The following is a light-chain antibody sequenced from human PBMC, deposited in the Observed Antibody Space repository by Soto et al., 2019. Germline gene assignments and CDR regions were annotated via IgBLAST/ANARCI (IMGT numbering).Light chain of an antibody. Sequence: DIQMTQSPSSLSASVGDRVTITCRASQGIRNDLSWYQQKPGKAPKRLIFAAASLQSGVPATFSGSGSGTEFTLTISSLQPEDFATYYCLQYNNRPFTFGPGTKVDVK. V-gene: IGKV1-17*01. CDR1: QGIRND. J-gene: IGKJ3*01. CDR3: LQYNNRPFT. CDR2: AAA.